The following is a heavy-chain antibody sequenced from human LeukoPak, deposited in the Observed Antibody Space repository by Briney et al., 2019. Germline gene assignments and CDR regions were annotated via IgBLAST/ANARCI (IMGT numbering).Heavy chain of an antibody. J-gene: IGHJ4*02. Sequence: GGSLRLSCAASGFTFSSYAMTWVRQAPGKGLEWVAGISDSGGRTNYADSVKGRFTISRDNPKNTLYLQMNSLRAEDTAVYFCAKRGVVIRVILVGFHKEAYYFDSWGQGALVTVSS. V-gene: IGHV3-23*01. CDR2: ISDSGGRT. CDR1: GFTFSSYA. D-gene: IGHD3-22*01. CDR3: AKRGVVIRVILVGFHKEAYYFDS.